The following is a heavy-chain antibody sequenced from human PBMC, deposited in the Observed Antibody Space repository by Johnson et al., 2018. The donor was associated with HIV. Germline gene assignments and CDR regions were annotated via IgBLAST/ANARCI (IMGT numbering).Heavy chain of an antibody. J-gene: IGHJ3*02. V-gene: IGHV3-30*02. CDR3: ARESMAGLELRWHAFDI. D-gene: IGHD1-7*01. CDR2: IRYDGSNK. CDR1: GFTFDDYT. Sequence: QVQLVESGGGLVQPGGSLRLSCAASGFTFDDYTMHWVRQAPGKGLEWVAFIRYDGSNKYYADSVKGRFTISRDNSKNTLYLQMNSLRAEDTALYYCARESMAGLELRWHAFDIWGQGTMVTVSS.